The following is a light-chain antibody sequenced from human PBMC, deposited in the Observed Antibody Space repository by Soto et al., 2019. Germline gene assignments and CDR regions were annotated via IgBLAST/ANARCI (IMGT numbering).Light chain of an antibody. J-gene: IGLJ1*01. CDR3: GTSDSSLSVL. CDR1: SSNIGSNT. Sequence: QSVLTQPPSASGTPGQRVTISCSGSSSNIGSNTVNWYQQLPGTAPKLLIYSNNQRPSGVPDRFSGSKSGTSASLAISGLQSGDEADYYCGTSDSSLSVLLGTLTNFTVL. CDR2: SNN. V-gene: IGLV1-44*01.